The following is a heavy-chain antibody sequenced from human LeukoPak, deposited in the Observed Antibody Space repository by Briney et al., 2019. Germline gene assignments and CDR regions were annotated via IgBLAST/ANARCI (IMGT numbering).Heavy chain of an antibody. CDR1: GFTFSSYG. CDR3: AKDGGCSSTTCYSPYYFDY. V-gene: IGHV3-30*18. J-gene: IGHJ4*02. Sequence: GGSLRLSCAASGFTFSSYGMHWVRQAPGKGLEWVAVIVNDGSNQYYADSVKGRFTISRDNSKNTLYLQMNSLRAEDTAVYYCAKDGGCSSTTCYSPYYFDYWGQGTLVTVSS. D-gene: IGHD2-2*01. CDR2: IVNDGSNQ.